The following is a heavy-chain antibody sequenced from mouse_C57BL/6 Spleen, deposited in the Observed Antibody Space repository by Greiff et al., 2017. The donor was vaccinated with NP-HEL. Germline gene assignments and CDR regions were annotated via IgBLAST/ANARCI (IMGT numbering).Heavy chain of an antibody. CDR1: GYTFTSYW. J-gene: IGHJ4*01. CDR3: ARTVPGTSYAMDY. V-gene: IGHV1-69*01. Sequence: QVQLQQSGAELVMPGASVKLSCKASGYTFTSYWMHWVKQRPGQGLEWIGEIDPSDSYTNYNQKFKGKSTLTVDKSSSTAYMQLSSLTSEDSAVYYCARTVPGTSYAMDYWGQGTSVTVSS. D-gene: IGHD4-1*01. CDR2: IDPSDSYT.